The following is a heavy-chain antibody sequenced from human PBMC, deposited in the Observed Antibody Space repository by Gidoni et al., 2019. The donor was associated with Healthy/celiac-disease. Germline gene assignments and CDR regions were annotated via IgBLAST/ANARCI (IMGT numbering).Heavy chain of an antibody. CDR2: IYYSGST. Sequence: QVQLQESGPGLVKPSQTLSLTCTVSGGSISSGGYYWSWIRPHPGKGLEWIGYIYYSGSTYYNPSLKSRVTISVDTSKNQFSLKLSSVTAADTAVYYCARDRVDTAMGGYFDYWGQGTLVTVSS. V-gene: IGHV4-31*03. CDR3: ARDRVDTAMGGYFDY. J-gene: IGHJ4*02. D-gene: IGHD5-18*01. CDR1: GGSISSGGYY.